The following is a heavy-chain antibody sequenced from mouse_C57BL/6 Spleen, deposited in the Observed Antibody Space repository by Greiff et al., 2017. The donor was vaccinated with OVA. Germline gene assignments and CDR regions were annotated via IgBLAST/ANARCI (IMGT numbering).Heavy chain of an antibody. CDR3: ARKIDYGSSYEWYFDV. Sequence: VQLQQSGAELVKPGASVKLSCKASGYTFTSYWMHWVKQRPGQGLEWIGMIHPNSGSTNYNEKFKSKATLTVDKSSSTAYMQLSSLTSEDSAVYYCARKIDYGSSYEWYFDVWGTGTTVTVSS. V-gene: IGHV1-64*01. J-gene: IGHJ1*03. CDR1: GYTFTSYW. D-gene: IGHD1-1*01. CDR2: IHPNSGST.